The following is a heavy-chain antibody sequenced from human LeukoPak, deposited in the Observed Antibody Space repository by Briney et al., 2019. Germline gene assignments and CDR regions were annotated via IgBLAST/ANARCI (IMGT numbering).Heavy chain of an antibody. Sequence: PGGSLRLSCAASGFTFRSYWMTWVRQCPGKGLEWVANIKQDGSETYYADSVKGRFTISRDNAKRSLYLQMNSLRAEDTAVYYCARDGELGSPADAFDIWGQGTMVTVSS. CDR2: IKQDGSET. CDR3: ARDGELGSPADAFDI. V-gene: IGHV3-7*01. CDR1: GFTFRSYW. D-gene: IGHD1-26*01. J-gene: IGHJ3*02.